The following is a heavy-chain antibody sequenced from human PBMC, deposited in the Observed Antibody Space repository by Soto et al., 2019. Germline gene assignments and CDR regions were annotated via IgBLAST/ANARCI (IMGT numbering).Heavy chain of an antibody. CDR1: GFTFSNYA. Sequence: EVQLLESGGGLVQPGGSLRLSCAASGFTFSNYAMNWVRQAPGKGLDWVSVITSDGNTYYADSVKGRFTISRDNSKNTLYLQMNSLRAEDTAVYYCAKDLYGDYDKDYWGQGTLVTVSS. J-gene: IGHJ4*02. CDR2: ITSDGNT. V-gene: IGHV3-23*01. CDR3: AKDLYGDYDKDY. D-gene: IGHD4-17*01.